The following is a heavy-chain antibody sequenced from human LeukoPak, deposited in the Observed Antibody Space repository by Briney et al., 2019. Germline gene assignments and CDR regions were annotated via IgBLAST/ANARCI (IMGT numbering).Heavy chain of an antibody. CDR1: GFTFSSYS. CDR3: ARVRRATVTQGGYYYYMDV. CDR2: ISSSSSTT. D-gene: IGHD4-17*01. J-gene: IGHJ6*03. Sequence: PGGSLRLSCAASGFTFSSYSMNWVRQAPGKGLEWVSYISSSSSTTYYADSVKGRFTISRDNAKNSLYLQMNSLRAEDTAVYYCARVRRATVTQGGYYYYMDVWGKGTTVTVSS. V-gene: IGHV3-48*01.